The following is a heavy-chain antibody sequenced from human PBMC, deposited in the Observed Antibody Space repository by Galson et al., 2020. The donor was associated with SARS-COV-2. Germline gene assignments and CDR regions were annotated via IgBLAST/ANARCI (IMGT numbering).Heavy chain of an antibody. CDR1: GASFRTSY. CDR3: VRGAEGRRIIVVVPYYYKYVGV. CDR2: INHRGST. D-gene: IGHD2-2*01. Sequence: SETLSLTCAVYGASFRTSYWTWIRQSPGKGLQWIGQINHRGSTNYDPSLQGPVAMSVDTSTNQFSLRLSSVTAADTAVYYCVRGAEGRRIIVVVPYYYKYVGVWGGGTAVTVSS. J-gene: IGHJ6*03. V-gene: IGHV4-34*01.